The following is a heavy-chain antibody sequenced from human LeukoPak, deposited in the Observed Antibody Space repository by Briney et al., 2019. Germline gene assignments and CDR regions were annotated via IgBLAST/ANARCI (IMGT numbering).Heavy chain of an antibody. CDR3: ARDKKSGESSEIDY. D-gene: IGHD3-10*01. J-gene: IGHJ4*02. V-gene: IGHV3-74*03. CDR2: INRDGSTT. CDR1: GFTFSNYW. Sequence: LTGGSLRLSCAASGFTFSNYWVHWVRQAPGKGRVWVSRINRDGSTTKYADSVKGRFTVSRDNAKNTLNLQMNSLRAEDTAVYYCARDKKSGESSEIDYWGQGTLVTVSS.